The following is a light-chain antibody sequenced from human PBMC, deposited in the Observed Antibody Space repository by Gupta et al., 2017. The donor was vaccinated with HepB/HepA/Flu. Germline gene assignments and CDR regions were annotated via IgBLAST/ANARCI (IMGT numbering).Light chain of an antibody. CDR2: EDS. CDR3: QVWANGEHRVV. Sequence: SYVLTQPPSVSVSPGKTATLTCGGHNIGSQSVHWLQQKSGQAPLLIIYEDSDRPSGIPERFSASNAGNTDTRTLSRVEAEDEADDDCQVWANGEHRVVFGGGTKLTVL. J-gene: IGLJ3*02. CDR1: NIGSQS. V-gene: IGLV3-21*01.